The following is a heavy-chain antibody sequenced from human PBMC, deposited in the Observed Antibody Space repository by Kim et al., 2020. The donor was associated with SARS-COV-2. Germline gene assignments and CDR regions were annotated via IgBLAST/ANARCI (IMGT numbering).Heavy chain of an antibody. Sequence: GGSLRLSCAASGFTFSSYGMHWVRQAPGKGLEWVAVISYDGSNKYYADSVKGRFTISRDNSKNTLYLQMNSLRAEDTAVYYCAKDAHYYDILTGYGEGDYWGQGTLVTVSS. V-gene: IGHV3-30*18. CDR3: AKDAHYYDILTGYGEGDY. CDR1: GFTFSSYG. D-gene: IGHD3-9*01. CDR2: ISYDGSNK. J-gene: IGHJ4*02.